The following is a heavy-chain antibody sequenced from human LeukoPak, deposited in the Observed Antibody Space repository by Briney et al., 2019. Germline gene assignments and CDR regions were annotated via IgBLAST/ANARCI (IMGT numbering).Heavy chain of an antibody. CDR3: ARDLSGVAGYTYGRGIDY. D-gene: IGHD5-18*01. V-gene: IGHV3-21*01. J-gene: IGHJ4*02. CDR2: ISSSSSYI. CDR1: GFTFSSYS. Sequence: GGSLRLSCAASGFTFSSYSMNWVRQAPGKGLEWVSSISSSSSYIYYADSVKGRFTISRDNAKTSLYLQMNSLRAEDTAVYYCARDLSGVAGYTYGRGIDYWGQGTLVTVSS.